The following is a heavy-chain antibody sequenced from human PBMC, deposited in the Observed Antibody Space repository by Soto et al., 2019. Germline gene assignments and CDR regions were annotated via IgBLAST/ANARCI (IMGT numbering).Heavy chain of an antibody. Sequence: PSETLSLTCTVSGGSIVSYYCSCVRHPPLKCLEWIGYIYYSGSTNYNPSLKSRVTISVDTSKNQFSLKLSSVTAADTAVYYCARDSLGYCSGGSCYDFDYWGQGTLVTVSS. CDR2: IYYSGST. D-gene: IGHD2-15*01. CDR3: ARDSLGYCSGGSCYDFDY. V-gene: IGHV4-59*01. CDR1: GGSIVSYY. J-gene: IGHJ4*02.